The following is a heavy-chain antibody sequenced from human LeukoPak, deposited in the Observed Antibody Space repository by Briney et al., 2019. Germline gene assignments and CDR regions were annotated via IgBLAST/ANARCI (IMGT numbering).Heavy chain of an antibody. CDR2: IGWDDDK. V-gene: IGHV2-70*04. Sequence: SGPALVKPTQTLTLTCTFSGFSVSTSGMRVSWIRQPPGKALEWLARIGWDDDKFYSTSLKTRLTISKDTSKNQVVLTITNMDPVDTATYYCARGMLRAVFDFWGQGTLVTVSS. J-gene: IGHJ4*02. CDR3: ARGMLRAVFDF. D-gene: IGHD2-8*01. CDR1: GFSVSTSGMR.